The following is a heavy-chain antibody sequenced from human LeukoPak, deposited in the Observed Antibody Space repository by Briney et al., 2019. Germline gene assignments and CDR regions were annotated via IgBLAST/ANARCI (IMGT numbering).Heavy chain of an antibody. CDR2: IYYSRST. CDR3: ARRPLWFGELLPYYFDY. Sequence: SETLSLTCTVSGGSISSSSYYWGWIRQPPGKGLEWIGSIYYSRSTYYNPSLKSRVTISVDTSKNQFSLMLSSVTAADTAVYYCARRPLWFGELLPYYFDYWGQGTLVTVSS. CDR1: GGSISSSSYY. D-gene: IGHD3-10*01. V-gene: IGHV4-39*01. J-gene: IGHJ4*02.